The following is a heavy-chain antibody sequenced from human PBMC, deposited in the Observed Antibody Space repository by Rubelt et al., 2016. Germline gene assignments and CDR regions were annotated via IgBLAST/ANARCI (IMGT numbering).Heavy chain of an antibody. CDR3: ARDVNSWYYFDY. CDR2: ISGSGGST. D-gene: IGHD6-13*01. CDR1: GFTFSSAS. Sequence: EVQLVESGGGLVKPGGSLRLSCAASGFTFSSASMNWVRQAPGKGLEWVSAISGSGGSTYYADSVKGRFTISRDNSKNTLYLQMNSLRAEDTAVYYRARDVNSWYYFDYWGQGTLVTVSS. V-gene: IGHV3-23*04. J-gene: IGHJ4*02.